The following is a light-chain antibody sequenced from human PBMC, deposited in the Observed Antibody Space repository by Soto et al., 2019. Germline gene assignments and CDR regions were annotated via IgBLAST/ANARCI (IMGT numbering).Light chain of an antibody. CDR1: QGVSDY. V-gene: IGKV3-11*01. CDR3: QQRTNWLT. J-gene: IGKJ4*01. CDR2: DSS. Sequence: EIVLTQSPATLSLAPGERATLSCRASQGVSDYIAWYQQKPGQAPRLLIYDSSNRATGVPARFSGSGSGTDFTLTISSLEPEDFAVYYCQQRTNWLTFGGGTKVEIK.